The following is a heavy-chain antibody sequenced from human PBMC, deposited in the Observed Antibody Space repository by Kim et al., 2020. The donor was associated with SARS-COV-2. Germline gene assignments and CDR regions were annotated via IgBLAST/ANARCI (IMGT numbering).Heavy chain of an antibody. CDR1: GFTFSSYV. J-gene: IGHJ6*02. CDR2: ISYDGSNK. V-gene: IGHV3-30*04. D-gene: IGHD1-26*01. Sequence: GGSLRLSCAASGFTFSSYVMHWVRQALGKGLEWVVVISYDGSNKYYADSVKGRFTISRDNSKNTLYLQMNSLRAEDTAVYYCARARGSYSSGMDVWGQGTTVTVSS. CDR3: ARARGSYSSGMDV.